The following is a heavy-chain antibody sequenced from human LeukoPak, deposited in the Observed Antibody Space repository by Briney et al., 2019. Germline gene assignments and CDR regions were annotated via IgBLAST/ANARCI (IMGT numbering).Heavy chain of an antibody. CDR2: IKSKSDGGTT. V-gene: IGHV3-15*01. J-gene: IGHJ4*02. CDR1: GFTFSNAW. D-gene: IGHD4-17*01. Sequence: GGSLRLFCAASGFTFSNAWMSWVRQAPGKGLEWVGLIKSKSDGGTTDYAAPVKGRFTISRDDSNNTLFLQMNSLKTEDTAVYYCTDRDYADSYFGYWGQGTRVTVSS. CDR3: TDRDYADSYFGY.